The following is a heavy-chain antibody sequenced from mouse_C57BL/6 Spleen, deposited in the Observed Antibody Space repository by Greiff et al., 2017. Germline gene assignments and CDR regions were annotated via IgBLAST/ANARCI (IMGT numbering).Heavy chain of an antibody. D-gene: IGHD6-1*01. V-gene: IGHV1-82*01. J-gene: IGHJ2*01. CDR2: IYPGDGDT. CDR3: ASSPDY. Sequence: VKLQESGPELVKPGASVKISCKASGYAFSSSWMNWVQQRPGKGLEWIGRIYPGDGDTNYNGKFKGKATLTADKSSSTAYMQLSSLTSEDSAVYFCASSPDYWGQGTTLTVSS. CDR1: GYAFSSSW.